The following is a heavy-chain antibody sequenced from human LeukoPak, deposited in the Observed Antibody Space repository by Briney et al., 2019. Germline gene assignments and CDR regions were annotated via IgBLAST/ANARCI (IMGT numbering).Heavy chain of an antibody. V-gene: IGHV3-23*01. J-gene: IGHJ5*02. CDR1: GFTFSSYA. CDR3: ARDRGGTTGKRYNWFDP. Sequence: PGGSLRLSCAASGFTFSSYAMSWVRQAPGKGLEWVSAISGSGGSTYYADSVKGRFTISRDNSKNTLYLQMNSLRAEDTAVYYCARDRGGTTGKRYNWFDPWGQGTLVTVSS. CDR2: ISGSGGST. D-gene: IGHD1-1*01.